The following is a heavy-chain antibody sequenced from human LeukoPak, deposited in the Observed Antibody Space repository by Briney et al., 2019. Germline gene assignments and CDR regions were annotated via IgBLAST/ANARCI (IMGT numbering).Heavy chain of an antibody. CDR2: IRSKANSYAT. Sequence: GGSLRLSCAASGFTFSGSAMHWVRQASGKGLEWVGRIRSKANSYATAYAASVKGRFTISRDDSKNTAYLQMNSLKTEDTAVYLCNREVRTNFGVVTHLGGHYYYGMDVWGQGTTVTVSS. J-gene: IGHJ6*02. CDR3: NREVRTNFGVVTHLGGHYYYGMDV. CDR1: GFTFSGSA. V-gene: IGHV3-73*01. D-gene: IGHD3-3*01.